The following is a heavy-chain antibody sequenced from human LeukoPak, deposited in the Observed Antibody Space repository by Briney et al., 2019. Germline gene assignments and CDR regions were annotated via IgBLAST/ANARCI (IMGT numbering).Heavy chain of an antibody. Sequence: ASVKVSCKASGYSFTNNAVSWVRQAPGQGLEWMGWINPLNGHTDYAQKFQGRVTMTRDTNTGTLYMELRSLRSDDTAVYYCAREGPMFDSGSYSKSLGYWGQGILVTVSS. V-gene: IGHV1-18*04. D-gene: IGHD3-10*01. CDR2: INPLNGHT. CDR1: GYSFTNNA. J-gene: IGHJ4*02. CDR3: AREGPMFDSGSYSKSLGY.